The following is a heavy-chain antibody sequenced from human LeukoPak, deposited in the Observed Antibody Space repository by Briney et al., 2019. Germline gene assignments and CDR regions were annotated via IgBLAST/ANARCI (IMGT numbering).Heavy chain of an antibody. D-gene: IGHD6-19*01. CDR3: ARLRYSSGWPHPTSNWFDP. Sequence: GASVKVSCKASGGTFSSYAISWVRQAPGQGLEWMGGIIPIFGIANYAQKFQGRVTITADESTSTAYMELSSLRSEDTAVYYCARLRYSSGWPHPTSNWFDPWGQGTLVTVSS. CDR2: IIPIFGIA. V-gene: IGHV1-69*13. J-gene: IGHJ5*02. CDR1: GGTFSSYA.